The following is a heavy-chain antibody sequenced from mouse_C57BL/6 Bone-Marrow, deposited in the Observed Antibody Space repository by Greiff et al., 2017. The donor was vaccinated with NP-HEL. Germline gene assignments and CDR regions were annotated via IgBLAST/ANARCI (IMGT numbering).Heavy chain of an antibody. V-gene: IGHV5-6*02. D-gene: IGHD2-4*01. Sequence: EVKLVESGGDLVKPGGSLKLSCAASGFTFSSYGMSWVRQTPDKRLEWVATISSGGSYTYYPDSVKGRFTISRDNAKNTLYLQMSSLKSEDTAMYYCAKRPMITKDYAMDYWGQGTSVPVSS. J-gene: IGHJ4*01. CDR1: GFTFSSYG. CDR3: AKRPMITKDYAMDY. CDR2: ISSGGSYT.